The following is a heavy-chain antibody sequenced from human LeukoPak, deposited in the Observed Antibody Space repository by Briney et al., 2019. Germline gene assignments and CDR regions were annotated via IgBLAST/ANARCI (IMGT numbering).Heavy chain of an antibody. CDR3: AREGRTYYMDA. D-gene: IGHD3-10*01. CDR1: GGTFGSYG. Sequence: SVKVSCKASGGTFGSYGISWVRRAPGQGLEWMGGIIPMFGTPNYAQRFQGRVTITTDESTSTAYMELSSLRSDDTAVYYCAREGRTYYMDAWGKGTTVTVSS. J-gene: IGHJ6*03. CDR2: IIPMFGTP. V-gene: IGHV1-69*05.